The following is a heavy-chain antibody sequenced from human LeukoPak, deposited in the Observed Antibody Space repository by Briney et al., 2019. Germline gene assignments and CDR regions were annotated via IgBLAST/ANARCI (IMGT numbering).Heavy chain of an antibody. Sequence: GGSLRLSCPASGFTFGDYAMSWVRQAPGKGLEWVGFIRSKAYGGTTEYAASVKGRFTISRDDSKSIAYLQMNSLKTEDTAVYYCTRDSLYSNYVGSYYYYYYGMDVWGQGTTVTVSS. D-gene: IGHD4-11*01. CDR2: IRSKAYGGTT. V-gene: IGHV3-49*04. CDR3: TRDSLYSNYVGSYYYYYYGMDV. J-gene: IGHJ6*02. CDR1: GFTFGDYA.